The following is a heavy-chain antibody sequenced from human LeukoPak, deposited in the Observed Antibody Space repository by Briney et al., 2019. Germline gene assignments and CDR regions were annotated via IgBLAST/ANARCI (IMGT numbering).Heavy chain of an antibody. V-gene: IGHV4-30-4*01. D-gene: IGHD5-12*01. J-gene: IGHJ5*02. Sequence: SETLTLTCTVSGGSISSGDYYWSWIRQPPGKGLEWIGYIYYSGSTYYNPSLKSRVTISVDTSKNQFSLKLSSVTAADTAVYYCARIGVATIPNWFDPWGQGTLVTVSS. CDR3: ARIGVATIPNWFDP. CDR1: GGSISSGDYY. CDR2: IYYSGST.